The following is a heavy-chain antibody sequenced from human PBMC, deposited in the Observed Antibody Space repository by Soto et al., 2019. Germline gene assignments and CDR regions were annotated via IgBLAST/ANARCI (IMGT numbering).Heavy chain of an antibody. D-gene: IGHD1-20*01. Sequence: SVKVSCKASGGAFSSYAISWVRQAPGQGLEWMGGITPMFGRANYAQKFQGRVTITADESTSTAYMELSSLRSEDTAVYFCAREYKWNDVRYGMDVWGQGTTVTVSS. J-gene: IGHJ6*02. CDR2: ITPMFGRA. CDR3: AREYKWNDVRYGMDV. CDR1: GGAFSSYA. V-gene: IGHV1-69*13.